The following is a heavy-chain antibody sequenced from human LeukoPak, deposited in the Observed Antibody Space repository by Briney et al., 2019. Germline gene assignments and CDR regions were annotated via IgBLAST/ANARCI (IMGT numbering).Heavy chain of an antibody. D-gene: IGHD1-26*01. CDR2: INSDGSST. Sequence: GGSLRLSCAASGFTFNSHWMHWVRQAPGKGLVWVSRINSDGSSTSYADSVKGRFTISRDNAKNTLYLQMNSLRVEDTAVYYCARASDSGSSLDDWGQGTLVTVSS. J-gene: IGHJ4*02. V-gene: IGHV3-74*01. CDR1: GFTFNSHW. CDR3: ARASDSGSSLDD.